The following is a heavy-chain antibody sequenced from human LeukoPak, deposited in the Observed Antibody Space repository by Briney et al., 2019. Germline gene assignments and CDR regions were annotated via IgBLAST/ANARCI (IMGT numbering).Heavy chain of an antibody. Sequence: ASVTVSCKASGDTFSRYAISWVRQAPGQGLEWMGGIIPIFGTANYAQKFQGRVTITADESTSTAYMELSSLRSEDTAVYYCARGRMAGTYVFDSWGQGTLVTVSS. J-gene: IGHJ4*02. V-gene: IGHV1-69*13. CDR1: GDTFSRYA. CDR2: IIPIFGTA. CDR3: ARGRMAGTYVFDS. D-gene: IGHD6-19*01.